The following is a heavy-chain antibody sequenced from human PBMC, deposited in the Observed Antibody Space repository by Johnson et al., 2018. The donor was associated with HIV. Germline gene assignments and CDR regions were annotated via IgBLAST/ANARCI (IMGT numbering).Heavy chain of an antibody. CDR3: AVSVLTGRRPDDAFDI. V-gene: IGHV3-30*04. J-gene: IGHJ3*02. Sequence: QVQLVESGGGVVQPGRSLRLSCAASGFTFSSYAMHWVRQAPGKGLEWVAVISYDGSNKYYGDSVKGRFTISRDNSKNTLYLQMNSLRVEDTAVYYCAVSVLTGRRPDDAFDIWGQGTMVTVSS. CDR1: GFTFSSYA. D-gene: IGHD3-9*01. CDR2: ISYDGSNK.